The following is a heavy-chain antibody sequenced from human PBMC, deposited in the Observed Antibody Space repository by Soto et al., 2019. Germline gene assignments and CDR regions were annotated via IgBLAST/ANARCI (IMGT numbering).Heavy chain of an antibody. D-gene: IGHD6-19*01. CDR2: ISGSGDST. CDR1: GFTCSSYA. V-gene: IGHV3-23*01. CDR3: ARRSSGWYFDY. Sequence: GGSLRLSCASSGFTCSSYAMNWVRQATGKGLEWVSVISGSGDSTYYADSVKGRFTISRDNSKNTLYLQMNSLRAEDTAVYYCARRSSGWYFDYWGQGTLVTVSS. J-gene: IGHJ4*02.